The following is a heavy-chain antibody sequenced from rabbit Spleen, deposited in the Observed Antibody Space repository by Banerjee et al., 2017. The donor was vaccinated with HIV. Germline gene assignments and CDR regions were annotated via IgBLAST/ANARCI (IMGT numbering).Heavy chain of an antibody. CDR1: GFSFNSGYD. Sequence: QSLEESGGDLVKPGASLTLTCKASGFSFNSGYDMCWVRQAPGKGLQWVACAVAGSSGNTYSATWAKGRFTISKTSSTTVTLQMTSLTAADTATYFCARDSGTSFSTYGMDLWGQGTLVTVS. D-gene: IGHD8-1*01. CDR2: AVAGSSGNT. J-gene: IGHJ6*01. CDR3: ARDSGTSFSTYGMDL. V-gene: IGHV1S40*01.